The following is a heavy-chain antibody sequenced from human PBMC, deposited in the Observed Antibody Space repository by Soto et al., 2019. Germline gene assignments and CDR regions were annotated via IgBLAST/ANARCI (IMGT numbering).Heavy chain of an antibody. Sequence: GGSLRLSCAASGFTFDDYAMHWVRQAPGKGLEWVSGISWNSGSIGYADSVKGRFTISRDNAKNSLYLQMNSLRAEDTALYYCAKDMGISMDAFDIWGQGTMVTVSS. D-gene: IGHD1-26*01. CDR3: AKDMGISMDAFDI. CDR2: ISWNSGSI. CDR1: GFTFDDYA. J-gene: IGHJ3*02. V-gene: IGHV3-9*01.